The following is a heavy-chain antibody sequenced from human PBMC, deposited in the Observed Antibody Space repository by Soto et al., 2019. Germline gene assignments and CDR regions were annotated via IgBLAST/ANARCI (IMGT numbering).Heavy chain of an antibody. D-gene: IGHD3-22*01. CDR1: GGTFSSYA. CDR3: ARSYYDSSGFEGWYFDF. V-gene: IGHV1-69*01. CDR2: IIPIFGTA. Sequence: QVQLVQSGAEVKKPGSSVKVSCNASGGTFSSYAISWVRQAPGQGLEWMGGIIPIFGTANYAQKFQGRVTITADESTSTAYMELSSLRSEDTAVYYCARSYYDSSGFEGWYFDFWGQGTLVTVSS. J-gene: IGHJ4*02.